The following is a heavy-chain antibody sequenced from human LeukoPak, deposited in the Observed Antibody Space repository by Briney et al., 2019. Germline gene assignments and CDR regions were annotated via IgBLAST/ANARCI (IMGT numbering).Heavy chain of an antibody. J-gene: IGHJ3*02. CDR1: GFTFSNYW. CDR2: IYSGGST. CDR3: ARYQHQTDAFDI. Sequence: GGSLRLSCAASGFTFSNYWMHWVRQDPGKGLEWVSVIYSGGSTYYADSVKGRFTISRDNSKNTLYLQLNSLRAEDTALYYCARYQHQTDAFDIWGQGTMVTVSS. D-gene: IGHD2-2*01. V-gene: IGHV3-66*01.